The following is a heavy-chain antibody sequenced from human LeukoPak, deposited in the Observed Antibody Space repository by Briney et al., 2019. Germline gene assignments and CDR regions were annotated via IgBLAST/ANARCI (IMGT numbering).Heavy chain of an antibody. CDR1: GYTFTSYG. Sequence: ASVKVSCKASGYTFTSYGISWVRQAPGQGLEWMGWISAYNGNTNYAQKLQGRVTMTTDTSTSTAYMELRSLGSDDTAVYYCARTESSSWFEPYYFDYWGQGTLVTVSS. CDR2: ISAYNGNT. D-gene: IGHD6-13*01. V-gene: IGHV1-18*01. J-gene: IGHJ4*02. CDR3: ARTESSSWFEPYYFDY.